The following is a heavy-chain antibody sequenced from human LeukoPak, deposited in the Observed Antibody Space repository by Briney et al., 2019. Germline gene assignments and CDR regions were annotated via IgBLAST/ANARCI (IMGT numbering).Heavy chain of an antibody. D-gene: IGHD6-19*01. V-gene: IGHV3-21*01. Sequence: GGSLRLSCAASGFTFSSYSMNWVRQAPGKGLEWVSSISSSSSYIYYADSVKGRFTISRDNAKNSLYLQMNSLRAEDTAVYYCARDPARGQWLVQDYWGQGTLVTVSS. CDR3: ARDPARGQWLVQDY. CDR2: ISSSSSYI. CDR1: GFTFSSYS. J-gene: IGHJ4*02.